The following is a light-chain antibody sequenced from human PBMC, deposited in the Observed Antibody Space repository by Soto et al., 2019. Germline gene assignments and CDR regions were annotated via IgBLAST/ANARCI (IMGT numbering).Light chain of an antibody. Sequence: DIVMTQSPDSLSVSLGERATIDCKSSQSVLYSPNNKNYIAWYQQKPGQPPKLLIYWASDRESGVPDRFSGSGSGXDFTLXISSXQAEDVAVYXCXQXYSIPRTFGQGTKVEIK. V-gene: IGKV4-1*01. CDR3: XQXYSIPRT. CDR2: WAS. J-gene: IGKJ1*01. CDR1: QSVLYSPNNKNY.